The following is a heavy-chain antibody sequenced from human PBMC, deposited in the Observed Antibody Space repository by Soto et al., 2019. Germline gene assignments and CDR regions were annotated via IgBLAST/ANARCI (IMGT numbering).Heavy chain of an antibody. Sequence: ASVKVSCKASGSGFISSGIQWVRQAHGQRLEWIGWIVVASGQTNYAQNFRGRVAITRDTSTATAYIELTGLTSEDTAVYFCSADRPDIGVGWWVWGQGTTVTVSS. J-gene: IGHJ6*02. CDR1: GSGFISSG. D-gene: IGHD2-15*01. CDR3: SADRPDIGVGWWV. V-gene: IGHV1-58*02. CDR2: IVVASGQT.